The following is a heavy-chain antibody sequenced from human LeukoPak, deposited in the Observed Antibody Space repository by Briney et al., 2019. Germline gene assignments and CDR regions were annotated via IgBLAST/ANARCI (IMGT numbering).Heavy chain of an antibody. CDR2: IYSDGSSL. J-gene: IGHJ4*02. Sequence: GGSLRLSCAASGFTFSNYWMHWVRQAPGKGLVWVSRIYSDGSSLSYADSVKGRVTISRDNARNMLYLQMNSLRAGDTAIYYCARSVGGMDYWGQGTLVTVSS. CDR1: GFTFSNYW. D-gene: IGHD1-26*01. V-gene: IGHV3-74*01. CDR3: ARSVGGMDY.